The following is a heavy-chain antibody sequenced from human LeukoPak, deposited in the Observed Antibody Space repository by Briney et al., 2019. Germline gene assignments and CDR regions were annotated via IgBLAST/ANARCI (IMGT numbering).Heavy chain of an antibody. V-gene: IGHV1-69*05. Sequence: SSVKVSCKASGGTFSSYAISWVRQAPGQGLEWMGRIIPIFGTANYAQKFQGRVTITTDESTSTAYMELSSLRSEDTAVYYCARVKPRLGYCGGGCFDAFDIWGQGTMVTVSS. J-gene: IGHJ3*02. CDR1: GGTFSSYA. CDR2: IIPIFGTA. D-gene: IGHD2-21*02. CDR3: ARVKPRLGYCGGGCFDAFDI.